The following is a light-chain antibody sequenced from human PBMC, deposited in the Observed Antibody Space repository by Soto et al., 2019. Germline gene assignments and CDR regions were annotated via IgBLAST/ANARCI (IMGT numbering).Light chain of an antibody. CDR3: AAWDDSLSVVV. CDR2: GSN. V-gene: IGLV1-47*01. CDR1: NSNIGGNY. J-gene: IGLJ7*01. Sequence: QLVLTQPPSASGTPGQRVTIACSGSNSNIGGNYVHWYQQVPGTAPKLLIHGSNQRPSGVPDRFSGSKSGTSASPAISGLRSEDEANYYCAAWDDSLSVVVFGGGTQLTVL.